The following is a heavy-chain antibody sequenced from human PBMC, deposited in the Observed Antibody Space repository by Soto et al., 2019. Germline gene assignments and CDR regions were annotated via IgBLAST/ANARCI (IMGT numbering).Heavy chain of an antibody. Sequence: PSETLSLTCAVSYGSISSYYWGWIRQPPGKGLEWIGYIYDSVSTNYNPSLKSRVTISVDTSKNQFSLKLSSVTAADTAVYYCARVTLGVIDYWGQGTLVTVSS. J-gene: IGHJ4*02. CDR3: ARVTLGVIDY. CDR1: YGSISSYY. V-gene: IGHV4-59*12. D-gene: IGHD3-16*01. CDR2: IYDSVST.